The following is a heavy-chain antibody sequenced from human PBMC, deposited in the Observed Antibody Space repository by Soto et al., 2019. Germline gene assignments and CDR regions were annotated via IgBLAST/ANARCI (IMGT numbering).Heavy chain of an antibody. D-gene: IGHD4-4*01. Sequence: GGSLRLSCAASGFTFSSYGMHWVRQAPGKGLEWVAVIWYDGSNKYYADSVKGRFTISRDNSKNTLYLQMNSLRAEDTAVYYCARDPTYSNFPPYYYYGMDVWGQGTTVTVSS. CDR3: ARDPTYSNFPPYYYYGMDV. J-gene: IGHJ6*02. CDR2: IWYDGSNK. CDR1: GFTFSSYG. V-gene: IGHV3-33*01.